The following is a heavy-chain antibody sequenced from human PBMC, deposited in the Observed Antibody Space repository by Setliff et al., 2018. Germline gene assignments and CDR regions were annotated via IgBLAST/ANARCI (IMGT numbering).Heavy chain of an antibody. CDR3: ARRPPYWGFDY. CDR1: NYSISSGYY. CDR2: IYHTGRT. Sequence: PSETLSLTCGVSNYSISSGYYWAWIRQPPGRGLEWIGSIYHTGRTNYNPSLKTRLTISVDTSKNQFSLRLTSVTAAYTADYYCARRPPYWGFDYWGRGTLVTVSS. D-gene: IGHD3-16*01. J-gene: IGHJ4*02. V-gene: IGHV4-38-2*01.